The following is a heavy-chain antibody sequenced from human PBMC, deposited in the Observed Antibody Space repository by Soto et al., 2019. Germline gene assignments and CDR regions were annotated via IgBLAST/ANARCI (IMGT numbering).Heavy chain of an antibody. CDR3: ARSVEQWLSLDAFDI. D-gene: IGHD6-19*01. V-gene: IGHV3-33*01. CDR1: GFIFITYG. J-gene: IGHJ3*02. CDR2: IWYDGSNK. Sequence: PWGSLRLSCAASGFIFITYGIHCVRHSPFKWLEWVAVIWYDGSNKYYADSVKGRFTISRDNSKNTLYLQMNSLRAEDTAVYYCARSVEQWLSLDAFDIWGQGTMVTVSS.